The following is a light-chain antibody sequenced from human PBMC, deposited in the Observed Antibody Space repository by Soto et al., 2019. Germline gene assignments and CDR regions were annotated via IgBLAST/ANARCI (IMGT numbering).Light chain of an antibody. V-gene: IGLV2-11*01. CDR2: DVT. CDR1: SSDVGGYNY. CDR3: YSYGGNYYV. Sequence: QSVLTQPRSVSGSPGQSVTISCTGTSSDVGGYNYVSWYQQHPGEAPKLMIYDVTKRPSGVPDRFSGSKSGNTASLTISGLQAEDEADYYSYSYGGNYYVFGTGTKVTVL. J-gene: IGLJ1*01.